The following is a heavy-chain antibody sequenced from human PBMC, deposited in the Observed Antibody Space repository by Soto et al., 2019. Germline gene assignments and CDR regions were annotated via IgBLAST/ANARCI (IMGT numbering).Heavy chain of an antibody. CDR2: IIPIFGTA. V-gene: IGHV1-69*13. CDR1: GGTFSSYA. J-gene: IGHJ3*02. Sequence: GASMKVSCKASGGTFSSYAISWVRQAPGQGLEWMGGIIPIFGTANYAQKFQGRVTITADESTSTAYMELSSLRSEDTAVYYCARNHEGYDYVWGGAFDIWGQGTMVTVSS. D-gene: IGHD3-16*01. CDR3: ARNHEGYDYVWGGAFDI.